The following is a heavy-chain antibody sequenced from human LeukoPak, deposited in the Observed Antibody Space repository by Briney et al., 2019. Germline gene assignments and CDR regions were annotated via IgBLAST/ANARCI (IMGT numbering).Heavy chain of an antibody. CDR3: ARDGGSLDYYYYGMDV. J-gene: IGHJ6*02. V-gene: IGHV3-30-3*01. CDR2: ISYDGSNK. CDR1: GFTFSSYA. Sequence: GGSLRLSCAASGFTFSSYAMHWVRQAPGKGLEWVAVISYDGSNKYYADSVKGRFTISRDNSENTLYLQMNSLRVEDTAVYYCARDGGSLDYYYYGMDVWGQGTTVTVSS. D-gene: IGHD3-16*01.